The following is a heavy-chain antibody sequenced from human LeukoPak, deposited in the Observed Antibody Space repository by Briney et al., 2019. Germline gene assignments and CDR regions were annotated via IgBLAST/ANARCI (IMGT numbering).Heavy chain of an antibody. CDR2: IYYSGST. CDR3: ARTQEAGYSSGWYDSYYYYYMDV. J-gene: IGHJ6*03. D-gene: IGHD6-19*01. V-gene: IGHV4-34*01. Sequence: PSETLSLTCAVYGGSFSGYYWSWIRQPPGKGLGWIGSIYYSGSTYYNPSLKSRVTISVDTSKNQFSLKLSSVTAADTAVYYCARTQEAGYSSGWYDSYYYYYMDVWGKGTTVTISS. CDR1: GGSFSGYY.